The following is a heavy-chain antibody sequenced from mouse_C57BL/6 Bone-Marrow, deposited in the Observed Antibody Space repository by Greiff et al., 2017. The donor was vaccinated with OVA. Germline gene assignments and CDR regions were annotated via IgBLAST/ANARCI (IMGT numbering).Heavy chain of an antibody. CDR3: ARGPIYDYFDY. Sequence: VQLKESGPGLVKPSQSLSLTCSVAGYSITSGYYWNWIRQFPGNKLEWMGYISYDGSNNYNPSLKNRISITRDTSKNQFFLKLNSVTTEDTATYYCARGPIYDYFDYWGQGTTLTVSS. J-gene: IGHJ2*01. V-gene: IGHV3-6*01. D-gene: IGHD2-3*01. CDR1: GYSITSGYY. CDR2: ISYDGSN.